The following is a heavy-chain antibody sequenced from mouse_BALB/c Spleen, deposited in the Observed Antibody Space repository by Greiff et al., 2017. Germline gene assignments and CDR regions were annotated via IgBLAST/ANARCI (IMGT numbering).Heavy chain of an antibody. CDR3: ATLYDGYYSWFAY. V-gene: IGHV2-6-7*01. Sequence: VHLVESGPGLVAPSQSLSITCTVSGFSLTGYGVNWVRQPPGKGLEWLGMIWGDGSTDYNSALKSRLSISKDNSKSQVFLKMNSLQTDDTARYYCATLYDGYYSWFAYWGQGTLVTVSA. CDR2: IWGDGST. J-gene: IGHJ3*01. D-gene: IGHD2-3*01. CDR1: GFSLTGYG.